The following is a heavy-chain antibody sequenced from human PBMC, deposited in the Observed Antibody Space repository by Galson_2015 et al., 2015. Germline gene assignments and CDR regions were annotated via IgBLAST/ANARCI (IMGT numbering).Heavy chain of an antibody. V-gene: IGHV3-7*03. Sequence: SLRLSCAASGFTFSSYWMSWVRQAPGKGLEWVANIKQDGSEKYYVDSVKGRFTISRDNAKNSLYLQMNSLRAEVTAVYYCARVFFGFLAGCHRDGDYFDYWGQGTLVTVSS. CDR1: GFTFSSYW. J-gene: IGHJ4*02. CDR3: ARVFFGFLAGCHRDGDYFDY. D-gene: IGHD3-3*01. CDR2: IKQDGSEK.